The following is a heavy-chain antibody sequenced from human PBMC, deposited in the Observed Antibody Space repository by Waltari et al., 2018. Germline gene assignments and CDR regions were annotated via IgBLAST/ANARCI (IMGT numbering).Heavy chain of an antibody. CDR2: INHSGST. CDR1: GFTFSSYW. V-gene: IGHV4-34*08. D-gene: IGHD4-17*01. J-gene: IGHJ6*02. CDR3: AMTTVTNYYYGMDV. Sequence: VQLVESGGGLVQPGGSLRLSCAASGFTFSSYWMHWVRQAPGKGLEWIGEINHSGSTNYNPSLKSRVTISVDTSKNQFSLKLSSVTAADTAVYYCAMTTVTNYYYGMDVWGQGTTVTVSS.